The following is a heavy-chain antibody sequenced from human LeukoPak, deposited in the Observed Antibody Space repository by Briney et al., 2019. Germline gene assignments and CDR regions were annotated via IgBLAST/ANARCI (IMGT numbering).Heavy chain of an antibody. D-gene: IGHD1-7*01. V-gene: IGHV3-43*01. CDR2: ISWDGGST. CDR1: GFTFDDYT. CDR3: AKDGVTGTNYYYYYYGMDV. Sequence: GGSLRLSCAASGFTFDDYTMHWVRQAPGKGLGWVSLISWDGGSTYYADSVKGRFTISRDNSKNSLYLQMNSLRTEDTDLYYCAKDGVTGTNYYYYYYGMDVWGQGTTVTVSS. J-gene: IGHJ6*02.